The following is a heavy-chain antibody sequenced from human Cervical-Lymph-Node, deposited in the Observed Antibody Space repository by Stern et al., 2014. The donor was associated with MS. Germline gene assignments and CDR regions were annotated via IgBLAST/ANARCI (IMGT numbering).Heavy chain of an antibody. V-gene: IGHV5-51*01. CDR1: GYSFTSYW. D-gene: IGHD1-1*01. CDR3: ARTGTTPADFDY. Sequence: EVQLVEYGAEVKKPGESLKISCKGSGYSFTSYWIGWVGQMPGKGLEWMGSIYPVDSDTKYSPSFQGQVTISADKSISTAYLQWSSLKASDTAMYYCARTGTTPADFDYWGQGTLVTVSS. J-gene: IGHJ4*02. CDR2: IYPVDSDT.